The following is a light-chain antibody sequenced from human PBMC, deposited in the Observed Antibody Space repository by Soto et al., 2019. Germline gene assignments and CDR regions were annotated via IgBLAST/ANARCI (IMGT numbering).Light chain of an antibody. Sequence: EKGFSQSPCPRSLSPRERATLSCRSSQSFSSSYLAGYQQKAGQAPRLLIHGASSRATGIPDRFSGSGSGADFTLTISRLEPEDFAVYYCQQYGSSPITFGQGTLLE. V-gene: IGKV3-20*01. J-gene: IGKJ5*01. CDR3: QQYGSSPIT. CDR2: GAS. CDR1: QSFSSSY.